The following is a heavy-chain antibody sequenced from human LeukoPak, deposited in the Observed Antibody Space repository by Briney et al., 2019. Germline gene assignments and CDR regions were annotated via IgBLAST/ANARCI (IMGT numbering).Heavy chain of an antibody. D-gene: IGHD1-26*01. CDR2: INHSGST. CDR1: GGSFSGYY. J-gene: IGHJ4*02. Sequence: SETLSLTCAVYGGSFSGYYRSWIRQPPGKGLEWIGEINHSGSTNYNPSPKSRVTISVDTSKNQFSLKLSSVTAADTAVYYCARVIAGSGSYFGDYWGQGTLVTVSS. V-gene: IGHV4-34*01. CDR3: ARVIAGSGSYFGDY.